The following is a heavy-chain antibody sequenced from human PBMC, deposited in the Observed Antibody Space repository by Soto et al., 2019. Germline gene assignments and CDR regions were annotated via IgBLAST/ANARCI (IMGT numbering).Heavy chain of an antibody. J-gene: IGHJ5*02. V-gene: IGHV4-34*02. D-gene: IGHD5-12*01. CDR2: INHRGST. CDR3: ARTDIVTTNGFDP. CDR1: GESFIGYY. Sequence: QVHLQQWGAGLLKPSETLSLTCAVYGESFIGYYWTWIPQPPGKGLEWIGEINHRGSTNYNPSLKSRVTISIDTSKNQFSLKLTSVTAADTSVYYCARTDIVTTNGFDPWGQGTLVTVSS.